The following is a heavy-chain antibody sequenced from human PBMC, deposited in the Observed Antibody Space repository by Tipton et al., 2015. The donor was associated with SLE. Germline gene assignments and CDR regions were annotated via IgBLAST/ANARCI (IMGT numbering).Heavy chain of an antibody. J-gene: IGHJ5*01. CDR2: MLYTGVT. CDR1: GGTFRDGSYY. V-gene: IGHV4-31*03. CDR3: ATGHFDF. D-gene: IGHD1-1*01. Sequence: TLSLTCTVSGGTFRDGSYYWNWVRQAPGKGLEWIGDMLYTGVTRYNPSLESRLTLSLDTSQSQFSLRVTSVTAADAAVYYCATGHFDFWGQGSLVTVSS.